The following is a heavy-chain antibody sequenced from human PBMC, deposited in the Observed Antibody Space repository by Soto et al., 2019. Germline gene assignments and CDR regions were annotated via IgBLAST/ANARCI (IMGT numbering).Heavy chain of an antibody. J-gene: IGHJ6*04. CDR1: GGTFSNHA. D-gene: IGHD3-16*01. CDR3: ARADDFDYYDAVYV. V-gene: IGHV1-69*06. CDR2: IVPMFGTS. Sequence: SSVKVSCKASGGTFSNHAISWVRQAPGQGLEWMGGIVPMFGTSNYAQKFQGRVTTTADKSTNTAYMELSSLTSEDTAVYYCARADDFDYYDAVYVWGKGPTGTVSS.